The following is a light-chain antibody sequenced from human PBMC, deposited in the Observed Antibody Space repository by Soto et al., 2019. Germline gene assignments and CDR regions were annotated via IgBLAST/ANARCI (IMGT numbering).Light chain of an antibody. J-gene: IGLJ2*01. V-gene: IGLV2-23*03. CDR2: EGN. CDR3: CSYAGSSTFVV. CDR1: SRDVGGYNF. Sequence: QSVLTQPRSVSGSPGQSVSISCTGTSRDVGGYNFVSWYQQHPGKAPKLMIYEGNKRPSGVSNRFSGSKSGNTASLTISGLQAADEADYYCCSYAGSSTFVVFGGGTKLTVL.